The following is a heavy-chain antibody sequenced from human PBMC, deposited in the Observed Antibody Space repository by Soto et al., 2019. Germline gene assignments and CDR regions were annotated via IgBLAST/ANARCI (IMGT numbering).Heavy chain of an antibody. D-gene: IGHD2-15*01. V-gene: IGHV1-69*02. J-gene: IGHJ1*01. CDR1: GGTFSSYT. CDR3: AAGYCSGGSCYTKNAEYFQH. Sequence: SVKVSCKASGGTFSSYTISWVRQAPGQGLEWMGRIIPILGIANYAQKFQGRVTITADKSTSTAYMELSSLRSEDTAVYYCAAGYCSGGSCYTKNAEYFQHWGQGTLVTVSS. CDR2: IIPILGIA.